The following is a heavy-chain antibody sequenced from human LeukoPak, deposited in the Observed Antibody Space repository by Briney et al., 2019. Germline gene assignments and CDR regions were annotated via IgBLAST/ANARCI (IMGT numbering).Heavy chain of an antibody. CDR3: ARSYYYDTCFDY. V-gene: IGHV2-70*11. CDR2: IDWDDDK. Sequence: SGPALVKPSQTLTLTCTFSGFSLGTSGMCVSWIRQPPGKALEWLARIDWDDDKYYSTSLKTRLTISKDTSKNQVVLTMTNMDPVDTATYYCARSYYYDTCFDYWGQGTLVTVSS. CDR1: GFSLGTSGMC. J-gene: IGHJ4*02. D-gene: IGHD3-22*01.